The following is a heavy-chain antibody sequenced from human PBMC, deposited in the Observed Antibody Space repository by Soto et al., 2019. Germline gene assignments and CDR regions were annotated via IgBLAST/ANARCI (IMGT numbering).Heavy chain of an antibody. Sequence: SGPTLVKPTQTLTLTCTFSGFSLSTSGVGVGWIRQPPGKALEWLALIYWNDDKRYSPSLKSRLTITKDTSKNQVVLTMTNMDPVDTATYYCAHSINIAAAGTPYYYYGMDVWGQGTTVTVSS. CDR2: IYWNDDK. D-gene: IGHD6-13*01. J-gene: IGHJ6*02. CDR3: AHSINIAAAGTPYYYYGMDV. CDR1: GFSLSTSGVG. V-gene: IGHV2-5*01.